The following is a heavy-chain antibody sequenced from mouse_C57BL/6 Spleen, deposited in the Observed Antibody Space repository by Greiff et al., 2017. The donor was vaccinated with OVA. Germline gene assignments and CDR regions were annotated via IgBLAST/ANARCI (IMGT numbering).Heavy chain of an antibody. Sequence: QVQLQQPGAELVKPGASVQLSCKASGYTFTSYWMHWVKQRPGQGLEWIGMIHPNSGSTNYNEKFKSKATLTVDKSSSTAYMQLSSLTSEDSAVYYCARDGYDDWYFDVWGTGTTVTVSS. J-gene: IGHJ1*03. CDR3: ARDGYDDWYFDV. CDR1: GYTFTSYW. D-gene: IGHD2-2*01. CDR2: IHPNSGST. V-gene: IGHV1-64*01.